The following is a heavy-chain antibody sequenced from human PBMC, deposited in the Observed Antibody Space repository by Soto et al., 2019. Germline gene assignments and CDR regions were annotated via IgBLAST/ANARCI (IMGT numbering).Heavy chain of an antibody. Sequence: QITLKESGPTLVKPTQTLTLTCSFSGFSLSSNGVGVGWVRQPPGKALAWLTVVYWDDSKYYSPSLKNRLTITKDTSKNQVVLTMTNMDPLDTATFYCAHRRVGCGFHWGPGTLVTVSS. CDR3: AHRRVGCGFH. V-gene: IGHV2-5*02. CDR1: GFSLSSNGVG. CDR2: VYWDDSK. D-gene: IGHD5-12*01. J-gene: IGHJ4*02.